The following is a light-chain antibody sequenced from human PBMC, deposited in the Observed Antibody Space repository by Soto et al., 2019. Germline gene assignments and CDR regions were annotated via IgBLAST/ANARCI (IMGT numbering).Light chain of an antibody. CDR3: QQYNSFPYT. V-gene: IGKV1-5*03. CDR2: KAS. Sequence: DIQMTQAPSTLSASVGDRVTIPCRASQSISSWLAWYQQKPGKAPKLLMYKASTLESGVASRFSGSGSGAEFTLTIRSLQPDDFATYYCQQYNSFPYTFGQGTRLEMK. CDR1: QSISSW. J-gene: IGKJ2*01.